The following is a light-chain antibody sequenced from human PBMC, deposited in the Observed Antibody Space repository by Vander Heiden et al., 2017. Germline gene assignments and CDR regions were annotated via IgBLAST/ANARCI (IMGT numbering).Light chain of an antibody. CDR1: SSNIGSKT. Sequence: QSVLTQPPSASGTTGQRVTISCSGSSSNIGSKTVHWYQQRPGPAPNLLIYSNSQRPSGVPDRFSGSTSGTSASLAISGLQSEDEADYYCAAWDDSLNGVVFGGGTKLTVL. CDR3: AAWDDSLNGVV. J-gene: IGLJ2*01. V-gene: IGLV1-44*01. CDR2: SNS.